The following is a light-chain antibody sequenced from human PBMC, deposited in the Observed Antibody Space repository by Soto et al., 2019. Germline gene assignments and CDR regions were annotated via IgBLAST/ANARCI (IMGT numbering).Light chain of an antibody. CDR1: SSDVGGYNY. CDR3: SSYTTSNTRQIV. Sequence: SALTQPASVSGSPGQSINISCTRTSSDVGGYNYVSWYQHHPGKAPKLIIYDVSNRPSGVSNPFSGSKSGNTASLTISGLQPEDEADYYCSSYTTSNTRQIVFGTGTKVTVL. V-gene: IGLV2-14*03. CDR2: DVS. J-gene: IGLJ1*01.